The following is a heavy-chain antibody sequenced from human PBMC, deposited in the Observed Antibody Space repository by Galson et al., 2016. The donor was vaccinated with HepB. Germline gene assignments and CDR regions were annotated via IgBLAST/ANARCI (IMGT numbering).Heavy chain of an antibody. V-gene: IGHV3-74*01. CDR2: ISSDGSST. J-gene: IGHJ4*02. CDR3: AALPLV. CDR1: GFTFGDYA. Sequence: SLRLSCAASGFTFGDYALSWFRQAPGKGLVWVSRISSDGSSTSYADFVKGRITISRDNAKNTLYLQMNSLRAEDTALYYCAALPLVWGQGSLVTVSS. D-gene: IGHD6-13*01.